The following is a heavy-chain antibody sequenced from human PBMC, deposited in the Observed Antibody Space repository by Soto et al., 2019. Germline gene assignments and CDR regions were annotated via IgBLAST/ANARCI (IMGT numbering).Heavy chain of an antibody. CDR1: GFTFMNSG. Sequence: PGGSLRLSCAATGFTFMNSGLQRVRQTPGKGLEWVALVSFDGTNQYYADSVKGRFTISRDNFKNTLFLQMHSLRAEDTALYYCPRTLSGDFSPSFAYW. J-gene: IGHJ4*01. CDR3: PRTLSGDFSPSFAY. CDR2: VSFDGTNQ. D-gene: IGHD2-21*02. V-gene: IGHV3-30*03.